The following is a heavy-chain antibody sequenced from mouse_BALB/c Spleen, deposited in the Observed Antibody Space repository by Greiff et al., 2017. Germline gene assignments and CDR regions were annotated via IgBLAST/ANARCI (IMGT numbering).Heavy chain of an antibody. CDR2: ISTYYGDA. D-gene: IGHD6-1*01. V-gene: IGHV1S137*01. Sequence: VMLVESGAELVRPGVSVKISCKGSGYTFTDYAMHWVKQSHAKSLEWIGVISTYYGDASYNQKFKGKATMTVDKSSSTAYMELARLTSEDSAIYYCASDTAPLNFDVWGAGTTVTVSS. CDR3: ASDTAPLNFDV. J-gene: IGHJ1*01. CDR1: GYTFTDYA.